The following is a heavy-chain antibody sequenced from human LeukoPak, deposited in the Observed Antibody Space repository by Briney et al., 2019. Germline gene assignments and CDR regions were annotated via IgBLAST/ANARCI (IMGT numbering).Heavy chain of an antibody. CDR2: ISSSSSYI. D-gene: IGHD2-2*01. Sequence: GGSLRLSCAASGFTFSSYSMNWVRQAPGKGLEWVSSISSSSSYIYYADSVKGRFTISRDNAKNSLYLQMNSLRAEDTAVYYCANQLRITSSGYWGQGTLVTVSS. V-gene: IGHV3-21*04. J-gene: IGHJ4*02. CDR3: ANQLRITSSGY. CDR1: GFTFSSYS.